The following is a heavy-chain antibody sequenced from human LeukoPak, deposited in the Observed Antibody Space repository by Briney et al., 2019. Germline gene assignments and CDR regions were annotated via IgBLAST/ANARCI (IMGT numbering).Heavy chain of an antibody. CDR3: AREDYYDSSGYYWYFDL. CDR2: IYTSGST. V-gene: IGHV4-61*02. Sequence: SQTLSLTCTVSGGSISSGSYYWSWIRQPAGKGLEWIGRIYTSGSTNYNPSLKSRVTISVDTSNNQFSLKLSSVTAADTAVYYCAREDYYDSSGYYWYFDLWGRGTLVTVSS. CDR1: GGSISSGSYY. D-gene: IGHD3-22*01. J-gene: IGHJ2*01.